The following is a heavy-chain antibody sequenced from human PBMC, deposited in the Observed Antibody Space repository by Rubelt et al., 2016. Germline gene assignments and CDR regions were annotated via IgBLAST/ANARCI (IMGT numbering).Heavy chain of an antibody. CDR3: ARRRKGHIWGIDY. CDR1: GGSISSSSHY. D-gene: IGHD7-27*01. V-gene: IGHV4-39*01. Sequence: QLQLQESGPGLVKPSETLSLTCTVAGGSISSSSHYWDWIRQPPGKGLEWIGSIFYSGRTFYNPSLTGRLTISLDTSGNQFSLKLTSMTAADTAVYYCARRRKGHIWGIDYWGQGTLVTVSS. J-gene: IGHJ4*02. CDR2: IFYSGRT.